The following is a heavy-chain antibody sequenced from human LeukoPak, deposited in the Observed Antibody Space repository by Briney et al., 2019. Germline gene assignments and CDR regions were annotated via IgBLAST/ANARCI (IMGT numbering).Heavy chain of an antibody. CDR3: IQGITELLMKKWFGDLLVY. D-gene: IGHD3-10*01. Sequence: GGSLRLSCAASGFTFSTAWMTWVRQARGKGLEWVGRNKSKTDGGTTDYAAPVKGRFTISRDDSKNTLYLQMNSLKTEDTAVYYCIQGITELLMKKWFGDLLVYWGQGTLVTVSS. V-gene: IGHV3-15*01. CDR2: NKSKTDGGTT. CDR1: GFTFSTAW. J-gene: IGHJ4*02.